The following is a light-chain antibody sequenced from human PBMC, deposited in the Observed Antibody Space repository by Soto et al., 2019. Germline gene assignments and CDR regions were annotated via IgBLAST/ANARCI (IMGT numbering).Light chain of an antibody. CDR2: GAS. CDR1: QSVSSSY. Sequence: EIVLTQSPGTLSLSPGERANLSCRASQSVSSSYLAWYQQKPGQAPRLLIYGASSRATGLPDRFSGSGSGTDFTLTISRLEPEDFAVYYCQQYGSSGRFGQGTKVDIK. J-gene: IGKJ1*01. V-gene: IGKV3-20*01. CDR3: QQYGSSGR.